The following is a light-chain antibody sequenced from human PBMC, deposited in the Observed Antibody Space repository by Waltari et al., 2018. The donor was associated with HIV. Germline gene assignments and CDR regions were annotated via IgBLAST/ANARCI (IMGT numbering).Light chain of an antibody. CDR1: QTISNY. V-gene: IGKV1-39*01. CDR3: QQTYSNPLYP. Sequence: DIQMTQSPSSLSASVGDRVTITHRASQTISNYLNWYQWKPGKAPKLLIYAASTLQMGVPSKFGGSGSGTDVTLTISRLQPEDFATYDCQQTYSNPLYPVGRGTRLENK. J-gene: IGKJ2*01. CDR2: AAS.